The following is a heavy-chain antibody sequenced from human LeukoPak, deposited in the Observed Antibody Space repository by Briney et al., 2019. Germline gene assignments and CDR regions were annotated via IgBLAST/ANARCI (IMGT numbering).Heavy chain of an antibody. Sequence: SETLSLTCAVYSGSFSGYYWSWIRKPPGKGLEWIGEINHSGSTNYHPSLKSRVTISVDTSKNQFSLKLSSVTAADTAVYYCARAGYCSGGSCYSRRGPFYYWGQGTLVTVSS. CDR1: SGSFSGYY. J-gene: IGHJ4*02. CDR2: INHSGST. V-gene: IGHV4-34*01. CDR3: ARAGYCSGGSCYSRRGPFYY. D-gene: IGHD2-15*01.